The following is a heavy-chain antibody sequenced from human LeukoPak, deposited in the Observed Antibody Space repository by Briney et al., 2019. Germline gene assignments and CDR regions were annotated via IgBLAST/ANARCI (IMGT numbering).Heavy chain of an antibody. V-gene: IGHV3-7*05. D-gene: IGHD3-10*01. Sequence: GGSLRLSCAASGFTFSNYWMSWVRQAPGKGLEWVANIKQDGSEKNYVGSVKGQFTISRDNAKNSLYLQMNSLRAEDTAVYYCAREMSWSGRDYWGQGTLVTVSS. CDR3: AREMSWSGRDY. CDR2: IKQDGSEK. J-gene: IGHJ4*02. CDR1: GFTFSNYW.